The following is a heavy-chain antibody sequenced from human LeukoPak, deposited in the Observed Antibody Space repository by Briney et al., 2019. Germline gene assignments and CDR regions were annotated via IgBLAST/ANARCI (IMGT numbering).Heavy chain of an antibody. D-gene: IGHD3-10*01. V-gene: IGHV4-31*03. CDR1: GGSISSGGYY. CDR3: ARVKGSGSYFDY. Sequence: SETLSLTCTVSGGSISSGGYYWSWIRQHPGKGLEWIGYIYYSGSTYYNPSLKSRVTISVDTSKNQFSLKLSSVTAADTAVYYCARVKGSGSYFDYWGQGTLVTVSS. CDR2: IYYSGST. J-gene: IGHJ4*02.